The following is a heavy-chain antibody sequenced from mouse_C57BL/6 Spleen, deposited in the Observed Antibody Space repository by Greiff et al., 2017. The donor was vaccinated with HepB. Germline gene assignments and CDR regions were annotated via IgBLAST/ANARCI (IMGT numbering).Heavy chain of an antibody. CDR2: IDPSDSET. CDR3: AREGLDYYAMDY. V-gene: IGHV1-52*01. J-gene: IGHJ4*01. CDR1: GYTFTSYW. Sequence: VQLQQPGAELVRPGSSVKLSCKASGYTFTSYWMHWVKQRPIQGLEWIGNIDPSDSETHYNQKFKDKATLTVDKSSSTAYMQLSSLTSEDSAVYYCAREGLDYYAMDYWGQGTSATVSS.